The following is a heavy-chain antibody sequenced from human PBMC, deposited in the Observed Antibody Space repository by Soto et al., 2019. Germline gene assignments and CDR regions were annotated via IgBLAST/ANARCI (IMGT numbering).Heavy chain of an antibody. CDR2: INHSGSP. CDR1: GGSFSGYY. Sequence: QVRLQQWGTGLLKSSETLSLTCAVYGGSFSGYYWSWLRQPPGKGLEWIGEINHSGSPNYNPSLKGRITISVYTPDCQLSLCICTVTSADAVLYHCASANVSHHFSGPWGQGSPVTVSP. V-gene: IGHV4-34*01. D-gene: IGHD1-1*01. CDR3: ASANVSHHFSGP. J-gene: IGHJ5*02.